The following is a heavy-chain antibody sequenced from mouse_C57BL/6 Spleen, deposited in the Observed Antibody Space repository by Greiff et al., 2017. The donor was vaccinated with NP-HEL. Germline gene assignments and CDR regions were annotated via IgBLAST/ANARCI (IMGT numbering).Heavy chain of an antibody. V-gene: IGHV1-7*01. D-gene: IGHD2-4*01. CDR2: INPSSGYT. Sequence: QVQLQQSGAELAKPGASVKLSCKASGYTFTSYWMHWVKQRPGQGLEWIGYINPSSGYTKYNQKFKDKATLTADKSSSTAYMQLSSLTYEDSAVYYCALYYDYDSGYFDYWGQGTTLTVSS. CDR1: GYTFTSYW. CDR3: ALYYDYDSGYFDY. J-gene: IGHJ2*01.